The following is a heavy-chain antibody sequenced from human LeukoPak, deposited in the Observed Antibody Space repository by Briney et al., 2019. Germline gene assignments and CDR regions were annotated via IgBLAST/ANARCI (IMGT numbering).Heavy chain of an antibody. Sequence: GGSLRLSCAASGFTFSSYSMNWVRQAPGKGLEWVSSISSSSSYIYYADSVKGRFTISRDNAKNSLHLQMNSLRAEDTAVYYCARDIGRYDLSRSYFDYWGQGTLVTVSP. CDR3: ARDIGRYDLSRSYFDY. CDR1: GFTFSSYS. V-gene: IGHV3-21*01. D-gene: IGHD3-3*01. CDR2: ISSSSSYI. J-gene: IGHJ4*02.